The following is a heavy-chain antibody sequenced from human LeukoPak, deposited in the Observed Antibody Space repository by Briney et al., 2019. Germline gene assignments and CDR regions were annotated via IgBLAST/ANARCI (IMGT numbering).Heavy chain of an antibody. V-gene: IGHV4-61*01. Sequence: SETLSLTCTVSGGSVSSGSYYWSWPRQPPGKGLEWIGFIYYSGSTHYNPSLKSRVTRSVHPSKNPFTLELSSVTAADTAVYCCGRASTYYYDSSGYYYGYWGQGTLVTVSS. CDR2: IYYSGST. D-gene: IGHD3-22*01. CDR3: GRASTYYYDSSGYYYGY. J-gene: IGHJ4*02. CDR1: GGSVSSGSYY.